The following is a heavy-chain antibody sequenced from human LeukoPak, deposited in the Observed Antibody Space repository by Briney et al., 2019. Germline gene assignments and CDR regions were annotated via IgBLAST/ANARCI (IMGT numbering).Heavy chain of an antibody. V-gene: IGHV3-23*01. D-gene: IGHD3-10*01. Sequence: GGSLRLSCAASGFTFSSYAMSWVRQAPGKGLEWVSAISGSGGSTYYADSVKGRFTISRDNSKNTLYLQMNSLRAEDTAIYYCAKGSLLWFGELSSYDYWGQGTLVTVSS. CDR3: AKGSLLWFGELSSYDY. CDR2: ISGSGGST. J-gene: IGHJ4*02. CDR1: GFTFSSYA.